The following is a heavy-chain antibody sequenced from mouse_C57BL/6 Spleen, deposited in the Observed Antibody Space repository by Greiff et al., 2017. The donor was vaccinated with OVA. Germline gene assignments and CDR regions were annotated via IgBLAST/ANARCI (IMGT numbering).Heavy chain of an antibody. D-gene: IGHD2-3*01. CDR2: IDPSDSET. J-gene: IGHJ4*01. CDR3: ARFYDGYYYAMDY. V-gene: IGHV1-52*01. CDR1: GYTFTSYW. Sequence: QVQLQQSGAELVRPGSSVKLSCKASGYTFTSYWMHWVKQRPIQGLEWIGNIDPSDSETHYNQKFKDKATLTVVKSSSTAYMQLSSLTSEDSAVYYCARFYDGYYYAMDYWGQGTSVTVSS.